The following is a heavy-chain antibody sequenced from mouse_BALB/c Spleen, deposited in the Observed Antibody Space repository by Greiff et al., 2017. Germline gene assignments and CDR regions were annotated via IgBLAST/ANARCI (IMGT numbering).Heavy chain of an antibody. J-gene: IGHJ3*01. Sequence: QVQLKESGAELVRPGTSVKVSCKASGYAFTNYLIEWVKQRPGQGLEWIGVINPGSGGTNYNEKFKGKATLTADKSSSTAYMQLSSLTSDDSAVYFCARVYGNYPAWFAYWGQGTLVTVSA. CDR1: GYAFTNYL. CDR3: ARVYGNYPAWFAY. CDR2: INPGSGGT. D-gene: IGHD2-1*01. V-gene: IGHV1-54*03.